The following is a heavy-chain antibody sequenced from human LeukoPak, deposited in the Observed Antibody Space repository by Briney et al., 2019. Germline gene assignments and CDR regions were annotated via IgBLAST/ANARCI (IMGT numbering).Heavy chain of an antibody. J-gene: IGHJ4*02. CDR1: GFTFSSYG. Sequence: GGSLRLSCAASGFTFSSYGMHWVRQAPGKGLEWVAVISYDGSNKHYADSVKGRFTISRDNSKNTLYLQMNSLRAEDTAVYYCAKASREESFDYWGQGTLVTVSS. CDR3: AKASREESFDY. CDR2: ISYDGSNK. V-gene: IGHV3-30*18.